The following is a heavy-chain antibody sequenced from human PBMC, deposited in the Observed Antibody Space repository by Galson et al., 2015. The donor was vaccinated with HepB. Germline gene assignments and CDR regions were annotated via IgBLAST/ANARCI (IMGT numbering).Heavy chain of an antibody. J-gene: IGHJ4*02. D-gene: IGHD3-22*01. Sequence: SLRLSCAASGFTFSNYAMHWVRQAPGKGLEWVAVIWYDGNNKYYADSVEGRFTISRDNSKNTVYLQMNSLRVEDTAVYYCARDLYDSSHNGYRNGPFDYWGQGTLVTIS. CDR2: IWYDGNNK. V-gene: IGHV3-33*01. CDR3: ARDLYDSSHNGYRNGPFDY. CDR1: GFTFSNYA.